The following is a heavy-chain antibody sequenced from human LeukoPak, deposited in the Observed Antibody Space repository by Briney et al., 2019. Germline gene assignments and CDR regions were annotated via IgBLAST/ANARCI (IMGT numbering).Heavy chain of an antibody. CDR2: TYYRSQWYH. D-gene: IGHD2-2*01. CDR1: GDSVSTNSAA. V-gene: IGHV6-1*01. Sequence: SQTLSLTCAISGDSVSTNSAAWNWIRQSPSRGLEWLGRTYYRSQWYHDYAVSVKSRITINPDTSKNQFSLQLNSVTPEDTAVYYCARDYCSSTSCHPGYMDVWGKGTTVTVSS. CDR3: ARDYCSSTSCHPGYMDV. J-gene: IGHJ6*03.